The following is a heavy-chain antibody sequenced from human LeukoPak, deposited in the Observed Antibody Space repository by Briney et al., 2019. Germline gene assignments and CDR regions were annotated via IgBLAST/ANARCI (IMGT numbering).Heavy chain of an antibody. D-gene: IGHD5-12*01. CDR3: TTKVIRGNSGDDYDD. CDR1: GVTFSSYG. Sequence: QPGGSLRLSCAASGVTFSSYGMHWVRQAPGKGLEWVALISSDGNDKLYGDSVKGRFTISRDDSKSTLYLQMNSLRAEDTAVYYCTTKVIRGNSGDDYDDWGQGTLVTASS. V-gene: IGHV3-30*03. J-gene: IGHJ4*02. CDR2: ISSDGNDK.